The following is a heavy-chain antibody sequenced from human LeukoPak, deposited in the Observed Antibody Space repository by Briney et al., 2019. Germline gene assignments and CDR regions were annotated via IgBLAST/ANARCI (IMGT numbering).Heavy chain of an antibody. D-gene: IGHD4-17*01. CDR2: ISSSGGYT. J-gene: IGHJ5*02. CDR1: GFTFWNSA. CDR3: AKVKYDYGDPVGWFDP. Sequence: GGSLRLSCAASGFTFWNSAITWVRQAPGKGLEWVAHISSSGGYTYYADSVRGRFTISRDNSNNTLYLQMNSLRGEDTAVYYCAKVKYDYGDPVGWFDPWGRGTLVTVSP. V-gene: IGHV3-23*01.